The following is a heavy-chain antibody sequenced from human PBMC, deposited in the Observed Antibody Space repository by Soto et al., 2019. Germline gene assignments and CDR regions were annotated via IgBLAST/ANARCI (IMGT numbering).Heavy chain of an antibody. CDR1: GFTFSSYA. Sequence: GGSLRLSCAASGFTFSSYAMSWVRQAPGKGLEWVSAISGSGGSTYYADSVKGRFTISRDNSKNTLYLQMNSLRAEDTAVYYCAKEGGVGFRYSSGWYQGIYFDYWGQGTLVTVSS. J-gene: IGHJ4*02. V-gene: IGHV3-23*01. D-gene: IGHD6-19*01. CDR3: AKEGGVGFRYSSGWYQGIYFDY. CDR2: ISGSGGST.